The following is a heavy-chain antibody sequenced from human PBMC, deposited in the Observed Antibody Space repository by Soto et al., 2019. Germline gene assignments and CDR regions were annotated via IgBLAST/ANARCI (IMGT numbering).Heavy chain of an antibody. D-gene: IGHD3-3*01. CDR3: VRHPPQQFLDYYFDY. V-gene: IGHV4-39*01. CDR2: IYYGGRT. Sequence: SETLSLTCSVSGGSITSTSYYWGWIRQTPGKGLEWIGTIYYGGRTYYNPSLKSRVTISVDTSKNQFSLKMNSVTAADTAVYYCVRHPPQQFLDYYFDYWGRGTLVTVS. CDR1: GGSITSTSYY. J-gene: IGHJ4*02.